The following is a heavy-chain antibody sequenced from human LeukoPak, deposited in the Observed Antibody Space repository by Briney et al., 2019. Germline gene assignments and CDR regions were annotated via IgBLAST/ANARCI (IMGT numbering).Heavy chain of an antibody. D-gene: IGHD1-26*01. CDR3: TRGPHSGSYFGTDY. V-gene: IGHV3-74*01. CDR1: GFIFSSNR. J-gene: IGHJ4*02. CDR2: INSDGSST. Sequence: GGSLRLSRAASGFIFSSNRMHWVRQPPGKGLVWVSRINSDGSSTSYADSVKGRFTISRDNAKNSLYLQMNSLRAEDTALYYCTRGPHSGSYFGTDYWGQGTLVTVSS.